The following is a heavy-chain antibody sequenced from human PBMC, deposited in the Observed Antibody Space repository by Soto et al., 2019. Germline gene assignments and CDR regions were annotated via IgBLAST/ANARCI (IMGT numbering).Heavy chain of an antibody. CDR1: GFDFSPSG. Sequence: LVESGGGVAQPGRSLRLSCTTSGFDFSPSGMHWVRQAPGKGLEWVAIIWHDGYTTYYADSVKGRFTVSRDNSQNTLYLQMNSLRDEDTAVYYCARDGSHHEVDYWGQGTLVTVSS. CDR3: ARDGSHHEVDY. V-gene: IGHV3-33*01. D-gene: IGHD6-19*01. CDR2: IWHDGYTT. J-gene: IGHJ4*02.